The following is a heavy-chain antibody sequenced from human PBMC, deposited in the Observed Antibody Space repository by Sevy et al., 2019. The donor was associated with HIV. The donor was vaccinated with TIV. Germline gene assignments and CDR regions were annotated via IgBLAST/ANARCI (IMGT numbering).Heavy chain of an antibody. Sequence: ASVKVSCKASGYIFTSYGISWVRQAPRQGLEGMGWINGQNGNTNYVQNLQGRATMTTDTSTKTAYMGLRSLRSDDTAVYYCARDGYDGSGYQRGLFDFWGQGTLVTVSS. CDR3: ARDGYDGSGYQRGLFDF. J-gene: IGHJ4*02. CDR2: INGQNGNT. CDR1: GYIFTSYG. V-gene: IGHV1-18*01. D-gene: IGHD3-22*01.